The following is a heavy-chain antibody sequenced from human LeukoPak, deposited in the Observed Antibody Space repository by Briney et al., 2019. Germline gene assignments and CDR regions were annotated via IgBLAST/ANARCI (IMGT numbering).Heavy chain of an antibody. CDR1: GFTFSNYW. D-gene: IGHD4-23*01. Sequence: GGSLRLSCEGSGFTFSNYWMGWVRQAPGKGLQWVANIKTDGSEKYYVDSVKGRFTISRDNAKNSLYLQMNNLRTDDTAFYYCAKVMITVVTTSKLDSWGQGTLVTVSS. J-gene: IGHJ4*02. CDR2: IKTDGSEK. V-gene: IGHV3-7*01. CDR3: AKVMITVVTTSKLDS.